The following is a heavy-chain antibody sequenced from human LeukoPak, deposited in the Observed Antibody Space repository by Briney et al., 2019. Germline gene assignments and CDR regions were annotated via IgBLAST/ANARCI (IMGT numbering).Heavy chain of an antibody. CDR2: IYYSGST. CDR3: ARVRGSLVVVN. CDR1: GGSISSYY. J-gene: IGHJ4*02. Sequence: SETLSLTCTVSGGSISSYYWSWIRQPPGKGLEWIGYIYYSGSTNYNPSLKSRVTIPVDTSKNQFSLKLSSVTAADTAVYYCARVRGSLVVVNWGQGTLVTVSS. V-gene: IGHV4-59*01. D-gene: IGHD2-21*01.